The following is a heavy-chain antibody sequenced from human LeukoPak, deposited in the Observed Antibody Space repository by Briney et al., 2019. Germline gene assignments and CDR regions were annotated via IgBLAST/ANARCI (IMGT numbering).Heavy chain of an antibody. CDR3: ARSPVAHCSSTSCPNDY. CDR1: GGTFSGYA. CDR2: IIPIFGKA. D-gene: IGHD2-2*01. Sequence: SVKVSCKASGGTFSGYAISWVRQAPGQGLEWMGGIIPIFGKANYAQKFQGTVTITAAESTTTANMGLSSLRSEDTAVYYCARSPVAHCSSTSCPNDYWGQGTLVTVSS. V-gene: IGHV1-69*13. J-gene: IGHJ4*02.